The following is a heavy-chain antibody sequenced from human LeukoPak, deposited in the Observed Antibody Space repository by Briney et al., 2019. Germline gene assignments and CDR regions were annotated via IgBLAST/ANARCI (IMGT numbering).Heavy chain of an antibody. J-gene: IGHJ4*02. CDR3: ARDIVGVTRAFGY. D-gene: IGHD1-26*01. Sequence: ASVKVSCTASGYIFTAHYMHWVRQAPGQGLEWIGIINPGGGSTSYPQDFRDRVTMTRDTSTSTVYMELSSLGSEDTAVYYCARDIVGVTRAFGYWGQGTLATVSS. CDR2: INPGGGST. V-gene: IGHV1-46*01. CDR1: GYIFTAHY.